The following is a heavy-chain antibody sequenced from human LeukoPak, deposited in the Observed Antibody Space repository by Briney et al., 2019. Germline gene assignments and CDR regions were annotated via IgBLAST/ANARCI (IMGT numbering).Heavy chain of an antibody. CDR3: SRSLDY. CDR2: IKEDGSKK. J-gene: IGHJ4*02. V-gene: IGHV3-7*01. Sequence: GGSLRLSCAASGFPFSDYWMDWVRQAPGKGMEWVANIKEDGSKKSYADSVKGRFTNSRDNAKSSLYLQMNSLRADDTAVYYCSRSLDYWGQGALVTVSS. CDR1: GFPFSDYW.